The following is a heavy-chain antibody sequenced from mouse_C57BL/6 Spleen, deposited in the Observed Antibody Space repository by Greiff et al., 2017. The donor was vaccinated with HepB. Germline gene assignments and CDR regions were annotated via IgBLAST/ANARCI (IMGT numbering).Heavy chain of an antibody. D-gene: IGHD5-2*01. CDR1: GYTFTSYW. J-gene: IGHJ1*03. CDR3: ARSNIPGYFDV. Sequence: VKLQQPGAELVRPGSSVKLSCKASGYTFTSYWMHWVKQRPIQGLEWIGNIDPSDSETHYNQKFKDKATLTVDKSSSTAYMQLSSLTSEDSAVYYCARSNIPGYFDVWGTGTTVTVSS. V-gene: IGHV1-52*01. CDR2: IDPSDSET.